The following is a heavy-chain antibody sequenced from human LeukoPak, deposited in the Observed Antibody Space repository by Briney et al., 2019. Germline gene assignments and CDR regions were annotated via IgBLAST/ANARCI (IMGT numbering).Heavy chain of an antibody. CDR2: IKQDGSEK. J-gene: IGHJ4*02. CDR1: GFTFSSYW. Sequence: GGSLRLSCAASGFTFSSYWMSWVRQAPGKGLEWVANIKQDGSEKYYVDSVKGRFTISRDNAKNSLYLQMNSLRAEDTAVYYCARALIYDFWSGYYIEYFDYWGQGTLVTVSS. D-gene: IGHD3-3*01. CDR3: ARALIYDFWSGYYIEYFDY. V-gene: IGHV3-7*01.